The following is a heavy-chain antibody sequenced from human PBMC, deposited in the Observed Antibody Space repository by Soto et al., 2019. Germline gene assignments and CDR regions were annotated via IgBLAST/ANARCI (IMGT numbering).Heavy chain of an antibody. Sequence: SETLSLTCAVYGGSFSGYYWSWIRQPPGKGLEWIGEINHSGSTNYNPSLKSRVTISVDTSKNQFSLKLSSVTAADTDVYYCARRIGYGSGMVDYWGQGTLVTVSS. CDR3: ARRIGYGSGMVDY. CDR2: INHSGST. D-gene: IGHD3-10*01. V-gene: IGHV4-34*01. J-gene: IGHJ4*02. CDR1: GGSFSGYY.